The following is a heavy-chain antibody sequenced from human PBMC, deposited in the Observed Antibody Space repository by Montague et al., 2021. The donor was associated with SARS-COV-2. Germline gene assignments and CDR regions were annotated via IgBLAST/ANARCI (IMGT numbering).Heavy chain of an antibody. CDR1: GFTFTNIW. CDR2: IKPDESEK. D-gene: IGHD4-23*01. Sequence: SLRLSCAASGFTFTNIWMSWVRPAPGKGLEWVAYIKPDESEKNYVDSVKGRFSISRDNAKNSLYLQMDNLRAEDTAIYYCAKNGGAHGLDVWGQGTSVSVSS. CDR3: AKNGGAHGLDV. V-gene: IGHV3-7*01. J-gene: IGHJ6*02.